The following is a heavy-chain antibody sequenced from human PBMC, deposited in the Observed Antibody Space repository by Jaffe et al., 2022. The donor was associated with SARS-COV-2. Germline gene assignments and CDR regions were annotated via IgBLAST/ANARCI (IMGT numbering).Heavy chain of an antibody. J-gene: IGHJ6*03. V-gene: IGHV6-1*01. CDR3: ARAVGGFYPDYYYHYMDV. D-gene: IGHD1-26*01. CDR2: TYYRSRWYN. CDR1: GDGVSSNSAA. Sequence: QVQLQQSGPGLVKPSQTLSLTCAISGDGVSSNSAAWTWIRQSPSRGLEWLGRTYYRSRWYNDYAVSVRRRLIIKADTSKNQFSLQLDSVTPEDTAIYYCARAVGGFYPDYYYHYMDVWGKGTTVTVSS.